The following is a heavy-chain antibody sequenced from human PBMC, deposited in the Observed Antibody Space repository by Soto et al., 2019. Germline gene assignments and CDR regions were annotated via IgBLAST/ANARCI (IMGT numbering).Heavy chain of an antibody. CDR2: ISGSGGST. CDR3: AKDQAVTTLSPYYFDY. V-gene: IGHV3-23*01. Sequence: VRQAPGKGLEWVSAISGSGGSTYYADSVKGRFTISRDNSKNTLYLQMNSLRAEDTAVYYCAKDQAVTTLSPYYFDYWGQGTLVTVSS. J-gene: IGHJ4*02. D-gene: IGHD4-17*01.